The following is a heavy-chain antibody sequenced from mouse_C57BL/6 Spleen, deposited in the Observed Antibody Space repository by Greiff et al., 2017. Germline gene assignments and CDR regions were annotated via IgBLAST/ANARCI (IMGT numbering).Heavy chain of an antibody. J-gene: IGHJ1*03. CDR2: ISYDGSN. V-gene: IGHV3-6*01. CDR3: ARGVTDWYFDV. CDR1: GYSITSGYY. Sequence: EVHLVESGPGLVKPSQSLSLTCSVTGYSITSGYYWNWIRQFPGNKLEWMGYISYDGSNNYNPSLKNRISITRDTSKNQFFLKLNSVTTEDTATYYCARGVTDWYFDVWGTGTTVTVSS. D-gene: IGHD2-2*01.